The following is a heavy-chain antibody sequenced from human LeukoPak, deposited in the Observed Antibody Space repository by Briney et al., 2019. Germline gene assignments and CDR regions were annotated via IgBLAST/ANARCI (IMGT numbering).Heavy chain of an antibody. D-gene: IGHD5-18*01. CDR2: ISYDGSNN. CDR3: ARANTAMVS. J-gene: IGHJ4*02. V-gene: IGHV3-30-3*01. Sequence: GGSLRLSCAASGFTFSSYAMHWVRQAPGKGLEWVAVISYDGSNNYYADSVKGRFTISRDNSKNTLYLQMNSLRAEDTAVYYCARANTAMVSWGQGTLVTVSS. CDR1: GFTFSSYA.